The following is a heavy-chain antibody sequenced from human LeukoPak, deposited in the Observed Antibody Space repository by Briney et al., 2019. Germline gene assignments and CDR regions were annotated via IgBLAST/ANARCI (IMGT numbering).Heavy chain of an antibody. J-gene: IGHJ4*02. Sequence: SQTPSLTSAIPGDSVSSNSAAWNWVRQSPSRGLEWLGRTYYMSKWYNDYAVSVKSRITSNPDTSKNQFYLKLNYVTPEDTAVYYCARVKQYYYDSSGYYFDYWGQGTLVTVSS. CDR3: ARVKQYYYDSSGYYFDY. D-gene: IGHD3-22*01. CDR2: TYYMSKWYN. CDR1: GDSVSSNSAA. V-gene: IGHV6-1*01.